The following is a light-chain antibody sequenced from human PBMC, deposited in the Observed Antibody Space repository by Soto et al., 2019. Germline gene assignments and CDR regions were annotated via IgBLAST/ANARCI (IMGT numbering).Light chain of an antibody. Sequence: EIVLTQSPGTLSLSPGERATLSCRASQSLDTYLAWYQQKPGQAPRLLIHDVSNRATGIPARFSGGGSGTDFTLTISSLEPEDFAVYYCQQRRDWPITFGQGTRLEI. J-gene: IGKJ5*01. CDR2: DVS. CDR3: QQRRDWPIT. V-gene: IGKV3-11*01. CDR1: QSLDTY.